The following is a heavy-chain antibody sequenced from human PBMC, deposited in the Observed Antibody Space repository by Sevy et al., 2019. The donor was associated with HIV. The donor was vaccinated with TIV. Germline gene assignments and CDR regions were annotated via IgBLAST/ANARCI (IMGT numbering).Heavy chain of an antibody. Sequence: GGSLRLSCTSSGFTFGDYAMSWFRQAPGKGLEWVAFIRRNSHEPYGGTTEYAASVKGRFTMSRDDSKSIAYLQMNSLKTEDTAVYYCTRGLATADTPEYYFDYWGQGILVTVSS. CDR1: GFTFGDYA. CDR2: IRRNSHEPYGGTT. J-gene: IGHJ4*02. D-gene: IGHD5-12*01. V-gene: IGHV3-49*03. CDR3: TRGLATADTPEYYFDY.